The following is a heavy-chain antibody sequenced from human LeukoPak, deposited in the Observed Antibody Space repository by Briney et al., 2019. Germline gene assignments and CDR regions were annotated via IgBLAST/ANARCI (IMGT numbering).Heavy chain of an antibody. Sequence: GGSLRLSCAASGFTVSSNYMSWVRQTPGKGLEWVSIIYYDGSTYYADSVKGRFTISRDNSKNTMYLQMNSLRAEDTAVYYCARPLRINCGMDVWGQGTTVTVSS. V-gene: IGHV3-53*01. CDR3: ARPLRINCGMDV. CDR1: GFTVSSNY. CDR2: IYYDGST. D-gene: IGHD3-3*01. J-gene: IGHJ6*02.